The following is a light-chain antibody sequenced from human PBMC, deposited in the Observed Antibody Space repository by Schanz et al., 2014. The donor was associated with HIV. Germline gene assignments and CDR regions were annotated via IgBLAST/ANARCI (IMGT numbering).Light chain of an antibody. V-gene: IGKV1-5*03. CDR3: QQYKTSSTSSPYT. CDR1: QSLDRW. CDR2: QAS. J-gene: IGKJ2*01. Sequence: DIQMTQSPSTLSAAVGDRVTITCRASQSLDRWLAWYQQKAGKAPNLLIYQASKLKSGVPSRFRGGGSGTEFTLTISSLQPDDSATYYCQQYKTSSTSSPYTFGQGTKVEIK.